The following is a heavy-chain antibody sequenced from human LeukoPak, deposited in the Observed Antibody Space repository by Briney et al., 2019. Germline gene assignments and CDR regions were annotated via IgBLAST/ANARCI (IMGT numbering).Heavy chain of an antibody. J-gene: IGHJ6*03. CDR3: AKDQYSNPYYCYMDV. CDR1: GFTFSSYA. V-gene: IGHV3-23*01. Sequence: PGGSLRLSCAASGFTFSSYAMSWVRQAPGKGLEWVSAISGSGSSTYFADSVKGRFTISRDNSKNTLYLQMNSLRAEDTAVYYCAKDQYSNPYYCYMDVWGKGTTVTVSS. D-gene: IGHD4-11*01. CDR2: ISGSGSST.